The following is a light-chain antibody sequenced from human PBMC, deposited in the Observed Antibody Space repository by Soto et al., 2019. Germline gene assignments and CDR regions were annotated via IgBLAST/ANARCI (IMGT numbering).Light chain of an antibody. V-gene: IGKV3-11*01. CDR3: QQRSNWPLT. CDR2: DAS. J-gene: IGKJ4*01. Sequence: EILFAQSPATLSLYPGEGATLSCRASQSVSSYLAWYLQIHGQAPRILIYDASNRDTGIPARFSGSRSGTDCTLPICRLEPEDFAVYYCQQRSNWPLTFGGGTKVDI. CDR1: QSVSSY.